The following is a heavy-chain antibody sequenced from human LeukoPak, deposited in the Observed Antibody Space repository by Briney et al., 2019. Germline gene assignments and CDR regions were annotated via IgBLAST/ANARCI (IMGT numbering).Heavy chain of an antibody. D-gene: IGHD3-3*01. CDR2: IKQDGSEK. V-gene: IGHV3-7*01. Sequence: GGSLRLSCAASGFTFSSYWMSWVRQAPGKGLEGVANIKQDGSEKYYVDSVKGRFTISRDNAKNSLYLQMNSLRAEDTAVYYCARVYPYYDFWSGYYQYYFDYWGQGTLVTVSS. J-gene: IGHJ4*02. CDR1: GFTFSSYW. CDR3: ARVYPYYDFWSGYYQYYFDY.